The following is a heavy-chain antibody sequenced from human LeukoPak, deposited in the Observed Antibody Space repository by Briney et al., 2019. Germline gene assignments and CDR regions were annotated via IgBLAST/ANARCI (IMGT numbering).Heavy chain of an antibody. V-gene: IGHV3-23*01. CDR3: AVTGRHYSGN. CDR1: GFIFSNYA. J-gene: IGHJ4*02. Sequence: GGSLRLSCAASGFIFSNYAMSWVRQAPGKGLEWVSVISGSGASTQSADSAKGRFTISRDNSKNILYLQMNSLRAEDTAVYYCAVTGRHYSGNWGQGILVTVSS. D-gene: IGHD7-27*01. CDR2: ISGSGAST.